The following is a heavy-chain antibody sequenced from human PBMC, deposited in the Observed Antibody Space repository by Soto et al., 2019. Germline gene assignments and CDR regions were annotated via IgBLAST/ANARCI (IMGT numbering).Heavy chain of an antibody. CDR2: ISSSSSYI. D-gene: IGHD3-22*01. J-gene: IGHJ4*02. CDR3: AKLQTQYYYDSSGTV. Sequence: KAGGSLRLSCAASGFTFSSYSMNWVRQAPGKGLEWVSSISSSSSYIYYADSVKGRFTISRDNAKNSLYLQMNSLRAEDTAVYYCAKLQTQYYYDSSGTVWGQGTQVTVSS. V-gene: IGHV3-21*01. CDR1: GFTFSSYS.